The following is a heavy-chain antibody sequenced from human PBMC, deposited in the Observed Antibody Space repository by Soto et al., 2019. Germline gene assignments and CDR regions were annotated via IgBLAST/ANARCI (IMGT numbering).Heavy chain of an antibody. CDR3: ARGSQRYSDFWSGPSVKYYYYYGMDV. CDR2: IRAYNGNT. CDR1: GYTFTSYC. Sequence: ASVEVSGKASGYTFTSYCISWVLQAPGQGLEWMGWIRAYNGNTNYAQKLQGRVTMTPDTSTSTASMELRCLRSDDPAVYYCARGSQRYSDFWSGPSVKYYYYYGMDVWGQGTTVTVSS. V-gene: IGHV1-18*04. D-gene: IGHD3-3*01. J-gene: IGHJ6*02.